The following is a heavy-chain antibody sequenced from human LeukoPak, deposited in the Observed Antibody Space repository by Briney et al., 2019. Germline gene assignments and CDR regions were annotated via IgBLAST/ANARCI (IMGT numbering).Heavy chain of an antibody. J-gene: IGHJ4*03. V-gene: IGHV3-23*01. D-gene: IGHD5-18*01. CDR2: IGGSGYST. CDR1: GFTYSIYA. CDR3: AKGVQLWWYFDY. Sequence: GGSLRLFCAASGFTYSIYAMIWVREAPGKGLEWVSGIGGSGYSTYCADSVKGRFTISRDDSKNTLYLQMNSLRAEDTAVYYCAKGVQLWWYFDYWGEGALGT.